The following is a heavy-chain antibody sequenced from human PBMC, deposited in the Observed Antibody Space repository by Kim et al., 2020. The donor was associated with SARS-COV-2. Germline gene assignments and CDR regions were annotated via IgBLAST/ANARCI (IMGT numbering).Heavy chain of an antibody. CDR3: ARGQTYYYDSSGYT. J-gene: IGHJ5*02. Sequence: ADSVKCRFTITRDNAKNSLYLQMNSLRAEDTAVYYGARGQTYYYDSSGYTWGQGTLVTVSS. V-gene: IGHV3-11*06. D-gene: IGHD3-22*01.